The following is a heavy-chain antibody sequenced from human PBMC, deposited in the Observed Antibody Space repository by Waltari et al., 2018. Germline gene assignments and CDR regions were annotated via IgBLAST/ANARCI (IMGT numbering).Heavy chain of an antibody. CDR2: IYYSGST. Sequence: QVQLQESGPGLVKPSETLSLTCTVSGGSISSYYWSWIRPPPGKGLEWIGYIYYSGSTNYNPSLKSRVTISVDTSKNQFSLKLSSVTAADTAVYYCARGDYDILTGYLDYFDYWGQGTLVTVSS. CDR3: ARGDYDILTGYLDYFDY. CDR1: GGSISSYY. V-gene: IGHV4-59*01. D-gene: IGHD3-9*01. J-gene: IGHJ4*02.